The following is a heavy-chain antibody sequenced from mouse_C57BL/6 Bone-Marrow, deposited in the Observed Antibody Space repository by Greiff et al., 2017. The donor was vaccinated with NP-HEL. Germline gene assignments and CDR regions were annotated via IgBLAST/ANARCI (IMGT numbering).Heavy chain of an antibody. J-gene: IGHJ3*01. CDR1: GFSLSTFGMG. V-gene: IGHV8-8*01. CDR3: ARIYYGSPWFAY. Sequence: QVTLKESGPGILQPSQTLSLTCSFSGFSLSTFGMGVGWLRQPSGKGLEWLAHIWWVDDKYYNPVMKSRLSTSKDTSKNQVFLTIANVDTAGTATYYCARIYYGSPWFAYWGQGTLVTVSA. CDR2: IWWVDDK. D-gene: IGHD1-1*01.